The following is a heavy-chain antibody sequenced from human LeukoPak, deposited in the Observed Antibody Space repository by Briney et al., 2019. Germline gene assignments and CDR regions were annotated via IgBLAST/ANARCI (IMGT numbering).Heavy chain of an antibody. Sequence: SQTLSLTCTVSGGSISSGGHSWSWIRQPPGKGLEWIGYIYHSGSGSTYYNPSLKSRVTISIDKSKNQFSLKLNSVTAADTAVYYCAKRNETEVWFDPWGQGTLVTVSS. CDR3: AKRNETEVWFDP. D-gene: IGHD1-1*01. V-gene: IGHV4-30-2*01. J-gene: IGHJ5*02. CDR2: IYHSGSGST. CDR1: GGSISSGGHS.